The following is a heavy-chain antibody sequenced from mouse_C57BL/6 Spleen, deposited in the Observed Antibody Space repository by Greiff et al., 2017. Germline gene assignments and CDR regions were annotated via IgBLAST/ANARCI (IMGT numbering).Heavy chain of an antibody. Sequence: EVQGVESGGGLVKPGGSLKLSCAASGFTFSSYAMSWVRQTPEKRLEWVATISDGGSYTYYPDNVKGRFTISRDNAKNNLYLQMSHLKSEDTAMYYCARDRIYDGYYAMDYWGQGTSVTVSS. J-gene: IGHJ4*01. CDR2: ISDGGSYT. V-gene: IGHV5-4*01. D-gene: IGHD2-3*01. CDR1: GFTFSSYA. CDR3: ARDRIYDGYYAMDY.